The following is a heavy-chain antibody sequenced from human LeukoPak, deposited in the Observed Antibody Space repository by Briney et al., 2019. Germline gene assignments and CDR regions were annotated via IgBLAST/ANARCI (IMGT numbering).Heavy chain of an antibody. CDR2: IKQDGSEQ. CDR3: ARESIVVVPTTMDDASDI. Sequence: GGSLRLSCAASGFIFTDYWMHWVRQAPGKGLEWVANIKQDGSEQFYLDSVKGRFTISRDNAKNALYLQMHSLRVEDTAVYYCARESIVVVPTTMDDASDIWGQGTMVTVSS. V-gene: IGHV3-7*01. CDR1: GFIFTDYW. J-gene: IGHJ3*02. D-gene: IGHD2-2*01.